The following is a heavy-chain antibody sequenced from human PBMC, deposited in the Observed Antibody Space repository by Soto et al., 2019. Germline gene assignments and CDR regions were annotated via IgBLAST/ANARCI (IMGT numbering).Heavy chain of an antibody. CDR2: ISSSSSYI. J-gene: IGHJ3*02. CDR3: ARDELVVPAAMGGAFAI. Sequence: EVQLVESGGGLVKPGGSLRLSCAASGFTFSSYSMNWVRQAPGKGLEWVSSISSSSSYIYYADSVKGRFTISRDNAKNSLYLQMNSLRAEDTAVYYCARDELVVPAAMGGAFAIWGQGTMVTVSS. D-gene: IGHD2-2*01. V-gene: IGHV3-21*01. CDR1: GFTFSSYS.